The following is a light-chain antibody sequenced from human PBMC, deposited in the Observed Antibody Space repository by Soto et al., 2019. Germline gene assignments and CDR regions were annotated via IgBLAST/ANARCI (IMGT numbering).Light chain of an antibody. V-gene: IGLV2-14*03. J-gene: IGLJ3*02. CDR1: SSDVGGYNY. CDR2: DVS. Sequence: QSALTQPASVSGSPGQSITISCTGTSSDVGGYNYVSWYQHHPGKAPKLMIYDVSNRPSGVSNRFSGSKSGNTASLTISGVQAEDEASYYCSSYTTCATVVFGGGTKLTVL. CDR3: SSYTTCATVV.